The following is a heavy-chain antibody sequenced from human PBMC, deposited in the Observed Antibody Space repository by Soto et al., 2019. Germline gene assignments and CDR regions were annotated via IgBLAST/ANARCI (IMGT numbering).Heavy chain of an antibody. CDR3: ARQEYSSSWYPEHFDS. CDR2: IYPGDSDT. Sequence: PGESLKIACMGSGDSFTSYWIGWVRQMPGKGLEWMGIIYPGDSDTRYSPSFQGQVTISADKSISTAYLQWSSLKASDTAMYYCARQEYSSSWYPEHFDSWRQGTLVTV. D-gene: IGHD6-13*01. V-gene: IGHV5-51*01. CDR1: GDSFTSYW. J-gene: IGHJ4*02.